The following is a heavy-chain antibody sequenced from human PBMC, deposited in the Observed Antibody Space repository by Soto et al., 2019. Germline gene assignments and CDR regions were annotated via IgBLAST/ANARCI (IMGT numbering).Heavy chain of an antibody. CDR1: GGTFSSYA. D-gene: IGHD5-18*01. CDR3: ASHTDMVLNDFEY. J-gene: IGHJ4*02. CDR2: IIPIFATA. Sequence: SVKVSCKASGGTFSSYAISWVRQAPGQGLEWMGGIIPIFATANYAQKFQGRVTITADESTSTVYMELSSLRSEDTAVYYCASHTDMVLNDFEYWGQGTLVTVSS. V-gene: IGHV1-69*13.